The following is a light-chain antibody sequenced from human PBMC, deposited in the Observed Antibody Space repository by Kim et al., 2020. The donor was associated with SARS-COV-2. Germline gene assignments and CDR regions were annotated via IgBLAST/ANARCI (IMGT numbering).Light chain of an antibody. V-gene: IGKV1-16*02. Sequence: SASVGERVTITCRASQDISNSLAWFQQKPGEVPKCLMYATSSLQSGVPSKFSGSGSGTDFTLTISSLQPEDFATYFCQQYKSYPLTFGGGTKLEI. CDR1: QDISNS. CDR3: QQYKSYPLT. J-gene: IGKJ4*01. CDR2: ATS.